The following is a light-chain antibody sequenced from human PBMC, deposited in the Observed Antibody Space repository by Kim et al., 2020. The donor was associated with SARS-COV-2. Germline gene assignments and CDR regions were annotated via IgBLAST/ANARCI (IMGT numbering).Light chain of an antibody. V-gene: IGLV3-1*01. Sequence: SYELTQPPSVSVSPGQTASITCSGDNLGNKYVCWYQLKPGQSPVLVIYQNTKRPSGIPERFSGSNSGNTATLTISGTQAMDESDFYCQAWDGTTVVFGGGTKLTVL. CDR3: QAWDGTTVV. CDR2: QNT. J-gene: IGLJ2*01. CDR1: NLGNKY.